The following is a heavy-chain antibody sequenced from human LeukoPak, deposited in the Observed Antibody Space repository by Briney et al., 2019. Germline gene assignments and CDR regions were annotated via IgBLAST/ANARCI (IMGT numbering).Heavy chain of an antibody. J-gene: IGHJ4*02. D-gene: IGHD2-2*02. CDR1: GGSISSGSYY. Sequence: PWGTLTLTCTVSGGSISSGSYYWSWIRQPAGKGLEWIGRIYTSGSTNYNPSLKSRVTISVDTSKNQFSLKLSSVTAADAAVYYCARGENLGYCSSTSCYTDYWGQGTLVTVSS. CDR3: ARGENLGYCSSTSCYTDY. CDR2: IYTSGST. V-gene: IGHV4-61*02.